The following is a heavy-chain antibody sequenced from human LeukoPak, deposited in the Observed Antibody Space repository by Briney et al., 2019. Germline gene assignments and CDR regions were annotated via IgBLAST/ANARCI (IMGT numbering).Heavy chain of an antibody. CDR2: TYYKSKWNN. Sequence: SPTLSLTLTISGDSVSSSSIAWNWIRLSPSRGLEWLGRTYYKSKWNNGYAVSVKSRININPDTSKNQFSLQLNSVTPEDTATYYCARYNWSDGLRYFDYGGQEILVTVSS. V-gene: IGHV6-1*01. CDR1: GDSVSSSSIA. J-gene: IGHJ4*02. D-gene: IGHD1-20*01. CDR3: ARYNWSDGLRYFDY.